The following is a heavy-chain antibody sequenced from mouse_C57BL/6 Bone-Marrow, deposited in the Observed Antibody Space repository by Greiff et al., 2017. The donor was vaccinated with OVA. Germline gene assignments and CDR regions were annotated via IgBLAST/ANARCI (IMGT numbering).Heavy chain of an antibody. V-gene: IGHV5-12*01. D-gene: IGHD2-4*01. CDR2: ISNGGGST. Sequence: EVQGVESGGGLVQPGGSLKLSCAASGFTFSDYYMYWVRQTPEKRLEWVAYISNGGGSTYYPDTVQGRFTISRDNAKNTLYLQMSRLKSEDTAMYYCARPIYYDYDGGYWYFDVWGTGTTVTVSS. CDR3: ARPIYYDYDGGYWYFDV. J-gene: IGHJ1*03. CDR1: GFTFSDYY.